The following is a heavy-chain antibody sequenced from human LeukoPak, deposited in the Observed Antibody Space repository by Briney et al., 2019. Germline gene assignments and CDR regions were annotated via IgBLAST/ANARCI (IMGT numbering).Heavy chain of an antibody. CDR2: VSGSGGST. V-gene: IGHV3-23*01. Sequence: WGSLTLSCAASGFTFSNSAMSWVGQAPGKGLEWVSSVSGSGGSTYHAGSVKGRFTISRDNSKNTLYLQVNSLRAEDTAVYYCARADTSGYIYYFDYWGNRTMVSVSS. CDR1: GFTFSNSA. CDR3: ARADTSGYIYYFDY. D-gene: IGHD3-22*01. J-gene: IGHJ4*03.